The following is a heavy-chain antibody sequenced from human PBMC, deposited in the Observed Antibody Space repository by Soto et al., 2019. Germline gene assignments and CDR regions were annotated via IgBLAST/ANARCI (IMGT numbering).Heavy chain of an antibody. CDR3: ARAFSEELEQVYYMDV. CDR1: GYTFTSYD. Sequence: SVKVSCKASGYTFTSYDINWVRQATGQGLEWMGWMNPNSGNTGYAQKFQGRVTMTRNTSISTAYMELSSLRSEDTAVYYCARAFSEELEQVYYMDVWGKGTTVTVS. CDR2: MNPNSGNT. J-gene: IGHJ6*03. D-gene: IGHD1-1*01. V-gene: IGHV1-8*01.